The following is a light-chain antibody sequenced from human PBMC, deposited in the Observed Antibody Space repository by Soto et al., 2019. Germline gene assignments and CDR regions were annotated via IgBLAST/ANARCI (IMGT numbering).Light chain of an antibody. J-gene: IGKJ2*01. CDR2: AAS. CDR1: QSISNH. Sequence: DIQVTQSPSSLSASSGDRVTITCRASQSISNHLNWYQQKPGKAPKLLIYAASSLQSGVPSRFSGSGSGTDFTLTITSLQPEDFATYYCQQSYIMSEGYTFGQGT. V-gene: IGKV1-39*01. CDR3: QQSYIMSEGYT.